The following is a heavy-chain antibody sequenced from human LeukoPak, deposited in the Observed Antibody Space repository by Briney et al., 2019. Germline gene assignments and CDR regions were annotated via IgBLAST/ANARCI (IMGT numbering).Heavy chain of an antibody. V-gene: IGHV3-7*03. J-gene: IGHJ4*02. D-gene: IGHD4-17*01. CDR1: GFTFSNYW. CDR2: INQDGSET. Sequence: GGSLRLSCAAFGFTFSNYWMSWVRQAPRKGLEWVANINQDGSETYYVDSMKGRFTISRDNAKNSLYLQMNSLRAEDTAVYYCAREGPYGDYLNYWGQGTLVTVSS. CDR3: AREGPYGDYLNY.